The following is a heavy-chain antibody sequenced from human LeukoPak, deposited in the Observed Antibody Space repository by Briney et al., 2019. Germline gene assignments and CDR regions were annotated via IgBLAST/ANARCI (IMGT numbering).Heavy chain of an antibody. CDR2: FSGSGGST. Sequence: PGGSLRLSCAASGFIFSNYAMSWVRQAPGKGLQWVSAFSGSGGSTYYADSVKGRFTISRDNSRNTLYLQMNSLRAEDTAVYYCARDQGIVGDYWGQGTLVTVSS. D-gene: IGHD2-15*01. J-gene: IGHJ4*02. V-gene: IGHV3-23*01. CDR3: ARDQGIVGDY. CDR1: GFIFSNYA.